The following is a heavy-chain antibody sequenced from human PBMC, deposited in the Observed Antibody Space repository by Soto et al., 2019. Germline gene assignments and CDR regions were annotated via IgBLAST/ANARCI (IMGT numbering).Heavy chain of an antibody. D-gene: IGHD3-10*01. V-gene: IGHV4-34*01. Sequence: PSETLSLTCAVYGGSFSGYYWSWIRQPPGKGLEWIGEINHSGSTNYNPSLKSRVTISVDTSKNQFSLKLSSVTAADTAVYYCARGSVTMVRGVVRRRHYFDYWGQGTLVTVSS. CDR2: INHSGST. J-gene: IGHJ4*02. CDR3: ARGSVTMVRGVVRRRHYFDY. CDR1: GGSFSGYY.